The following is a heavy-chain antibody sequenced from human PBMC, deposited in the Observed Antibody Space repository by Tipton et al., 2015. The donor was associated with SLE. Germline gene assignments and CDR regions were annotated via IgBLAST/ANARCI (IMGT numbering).Heavy chain of an antibody. CDR3: ARGNKRTRGHDMVRGRLVPAYYNSYMDV. D-gene: IGHD3-10*01. Sequence: TLSLTCSVYGDSSSGYFWTWIRQTPGKGLEWLGEVSDSGRPNYNPSLKSRLSMSLVRSGNQFSLSLRSVTPADTGVFYCARGNKRTRGHDMVRGRLVPAYYNSYMDVWGKGTTVIVSS. CDR1: GDSSSGYF. J-gene: IGHJ6*03. V-gene: IGHV4-34*01. CDR2: VSDSGRP.